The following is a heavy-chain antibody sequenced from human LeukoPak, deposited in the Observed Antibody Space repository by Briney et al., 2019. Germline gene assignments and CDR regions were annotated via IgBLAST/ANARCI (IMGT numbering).Heavy chain of an antibody. D-gene: IGHD2-15*01. V-gene: IGHV4-59*08. CDR1: GGSISSYY. CDR2: IYYSGST. CDR3: ARLAGFSGWFDP. J-gene: IGHJ5*02. Sequence: SETLSLTCTVSGGSISSYYWSWIRQPPGKGLEWIGYIYYSGSTNYNPPLKSRVTISVDTSKNQFSLKLSSVTAADTAVYYCARLAGFSGWFDPWGQGTLVTVSS.